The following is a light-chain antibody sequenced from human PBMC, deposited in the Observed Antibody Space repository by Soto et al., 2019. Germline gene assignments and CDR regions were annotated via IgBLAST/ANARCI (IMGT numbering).Light chain of an antibody. Sequence: EIVMQQSPGTLSVSPGERATLSCRARQSVRSKIAWYQQKPGQAPRLLISDASTRATGIPARFSGSGSGTEVTLTISSRQSEDFAVYYCQQYNNWPPITFGQGTRLEIK. CDR3: QQYNNWPPIT. J-gene: IGKJ5*01. V-gene: IGKV3-15*01. CDR2: DAS. CDR1: QSVRSK.